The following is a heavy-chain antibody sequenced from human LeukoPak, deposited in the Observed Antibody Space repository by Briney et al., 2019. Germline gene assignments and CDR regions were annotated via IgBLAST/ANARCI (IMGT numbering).Heavy chain of an antibody. V-gene: IGHV3-53*01. J-gene: IGHJ6*02. D-gene: IGHD6-19*01. CDR3: ARDAGYSSAYGMDV. CDR2: IYSGGST. CDR1: GFTVSSNY. Sequence: GGSLRLSCAASGFTVSSNYMSWVRQAPGKGLEWVSVIYSGGSTYYADSVKGRFTISRDNSKNTLYLQMNSLRAEDTAVYYCARDAGYSSAYGMDVWGQGTTVTVSS.